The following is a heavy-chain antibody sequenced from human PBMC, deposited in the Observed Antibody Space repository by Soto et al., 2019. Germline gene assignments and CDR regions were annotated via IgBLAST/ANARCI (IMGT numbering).Heavy chain of an antibody. V-gene: IGHV4-38-2*01. CDR1: GYSISSGYY. CDR2: IYHSGST. J-gene: IGHJ3*02. CDR3: AKNSGYYYDAFDM. D-gene: IGHD3-22*01. Sequence: PSETLSLTCAVSGYSISSGYYWGWIRQPPGKGLEWIGSIYHSGSTYYNPSLKSRVTISVDTSKNQFSLKLSSVTAADTAVYYCAKNSGYYYDAFDMWGQGTMVTVSS.